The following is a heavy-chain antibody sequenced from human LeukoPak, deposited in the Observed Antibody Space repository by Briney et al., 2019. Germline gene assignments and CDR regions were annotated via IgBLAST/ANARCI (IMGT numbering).Heavy chain of an antibody. D-gene: IGHD4-11*01. J-gene: IGHJ6*03. CDR2: ISSSSSYI. CDR1: GFTFSSYS. V-gene: IGHV3-21*01. Sequence: GGSLRLSCAASGFTFSSYSMNWVRQAPGKGLEWVSSISSSSSYIYYADSVKGRFTISRDNAKNSLYLQMNSLRAEDTAVYYCARDASNYYMDVWGKGTTVTVSS. CDR3: ARDASNYYMDV.